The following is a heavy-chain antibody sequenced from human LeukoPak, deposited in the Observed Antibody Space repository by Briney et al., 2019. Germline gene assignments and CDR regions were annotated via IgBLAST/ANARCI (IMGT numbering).Heavy chain of an antibody. J-gene: IGHJ4*02. Sequence: GASVNVSCKASGYTFTDYYMHWVRQAPGQGLEWMGWINPDSGGTNCAQKFQGRITMTRDTSINTAYMELNRLRSDDTATYYCARGHFLMTTHQWGQGTLVTVSS. CDR2: INPDSGGT. D-gene: IGHD3-16*01. CDR1: GYTFTDYY. CDR3: ARGHFLMTTHQ. V-gene: IGHV1-2*02.